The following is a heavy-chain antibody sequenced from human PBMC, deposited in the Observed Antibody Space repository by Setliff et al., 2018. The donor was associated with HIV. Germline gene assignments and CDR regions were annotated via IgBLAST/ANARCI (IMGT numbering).Heavy chain of an antibody. Sequence: SETLSLTCAVSGGSFSGNYWSWIRQPPGKGLEWIGEINHSGSTNYNPSLKSRVIISVDLSKNQFSLKLSYVTAADTAVYYCARGTGGWQRDYYYYMDVWGKGTTVTVSS. CDR1: GGSFSGNY. CDR3: ARGTGGWQRDYYYYMDV. CDR2: INHSGST. J-gene: IGHJ6*03. V-gene: IGHV4-34*01. D-gene: IGHD2-15*01.